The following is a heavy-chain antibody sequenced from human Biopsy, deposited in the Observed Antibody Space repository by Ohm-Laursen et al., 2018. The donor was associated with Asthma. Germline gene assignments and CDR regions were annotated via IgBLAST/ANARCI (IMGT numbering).Heavy chain of an antibody. V-gene: IGHV4-39*01. CDR3: ASPVNRAFGGYEWAAVFDY. J-gene: IGHJ4*02. Sequence: SDTLSLTCTVSGASIRGSGSYWAWIRQAPGKGPEWIGTTHYSGSTFYKPSLRSRVTTSLDTSTNQFSLRLRSVTATDTAVYYCASPVNRAFGGYEWAAVFDYWGQGILVTASS. CDR2: THYSGST. CDR1: GASIRGSGSY. D-gene: IGHD5-12*01.